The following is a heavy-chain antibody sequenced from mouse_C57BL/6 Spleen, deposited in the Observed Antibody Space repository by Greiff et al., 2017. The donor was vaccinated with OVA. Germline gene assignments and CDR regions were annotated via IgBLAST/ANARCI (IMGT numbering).Heavy chain of an antibody. CDR3: TRYWDNYFDY. CDR2: IDPETGGT. Sequence: VQLQQSGAELVRPGASVTLSCKASGYTFTDYEMHWVKQTPVHGLEWIGAIDPETGGTAYNQKFKGKAILTADKSSSTAYMELRSLTSEDSAVYYCTRYWDNYFDYWGQGTTLTVSS. V-gene: IGHV1-15*01. D-gene: IGHD4-1*01. J-gene: IGHJ2*01. CDR1: GYTFTDYE.